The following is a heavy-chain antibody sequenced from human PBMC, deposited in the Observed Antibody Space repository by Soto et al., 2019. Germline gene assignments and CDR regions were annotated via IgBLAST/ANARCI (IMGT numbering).Heavy chain of an antibody. V-gene: IGHV5-10-1*01. CDR2: IDPRDSYT. Sequence: SGTAFGYPLTPFCISCLRPMPGRGREWMGRIDPRDSYTTARPSFQGHVTISVDKSIRTACLQWGSLKASDTAMYYCARLYCTSSTCDSWFDPWGQGTLVTVSS. J-gene: IGHJ5*02. D-gene: IGHD2-2*01. CDR1: GYPLTPFC. CDR3: ARLYCTSSTCDSWFDP.